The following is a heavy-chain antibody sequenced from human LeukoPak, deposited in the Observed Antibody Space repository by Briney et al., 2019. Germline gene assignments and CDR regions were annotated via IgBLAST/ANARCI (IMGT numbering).Heavy chain of an antibody. CDR1: GFTFSSYS. J-gene: IGHJ5*02. V-gene: IGHV3-21*01. CDR2: ISSSSSYI. CDR3: ARGSRYYGFWSGYNWFDP. D-gene: IGHD3-3*01. Sequence: PGGSLRLSCAASGFTFSSYSMNWVRQAPGKGLEWVSSISSSSSYICYADSVKGRFTISRDNAKNSLYLQMNSLRAEDTAVYYCARGSRYYGFWSGYNWFDPWGQGTLVTVSS.